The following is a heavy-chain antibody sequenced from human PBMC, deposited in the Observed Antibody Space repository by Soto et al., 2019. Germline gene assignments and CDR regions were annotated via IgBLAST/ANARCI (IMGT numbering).Heavy chain of an antibody. V-gene: IGHV3-64D*06. D-gene: IGHD1-26*01. CDR1: GFTFRSYS. CDR3: VKGAQYSGSYYYFDN. CDR2: ISDNGGST. J-gene: IGHJ4*02. Sequence: GGSLRLSCSASGFTFRSYSMHWVRQAPGKGLEYVSAISDNGGSTYYADSVKGRFTISRDNSQNTLYLQMTTLRVEDTALYFCVKGAQYSGSYYYFDNWGRGTLVTVSS.